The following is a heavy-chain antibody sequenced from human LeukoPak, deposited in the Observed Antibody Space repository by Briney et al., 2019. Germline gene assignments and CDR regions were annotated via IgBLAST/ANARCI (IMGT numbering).Heavy chain of an antibody. CDR3: ARWDSSSSLDY. J-gene: IGHJ4*02. CDR2: IYHSGST. D-gene: IGHD6-6*01. CDR1: GGSISSSYW. Sequence: PSGTLSLTCAVSGGSISSSYWWSWVRQPPGKGLEWIGDIYHSGSTNYNPSLKSRVTISVDTSKNQFSLKLSSVTAADTAVYYCARWDSSSSLDYWGQGTLVTVSS. V-gene: IGHV4-4*02.